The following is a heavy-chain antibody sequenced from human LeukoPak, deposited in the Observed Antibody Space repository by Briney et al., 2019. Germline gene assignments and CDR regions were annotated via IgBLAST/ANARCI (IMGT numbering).Heavy chain of an antibody. Sequence: PGGSLRLSCAASGFTFSSYAMSWVRQAPGKGLEWVSAISGSGGSTYYADSVKGRFTISRDNSKNTLYLQMNSLRAEDTAVYYCAKVGVRDRPDYYYYYYMDVWGKGTTVTVSS. V-gene: IGHV3-23*01. CDR1: GFTFSSYA. D-gene: IGHD3-10*02. CDR2: ISGSGGST. J-gene: IGHJ6*03. CDR3: AKVGVRDRPDYYYYYYMDV.